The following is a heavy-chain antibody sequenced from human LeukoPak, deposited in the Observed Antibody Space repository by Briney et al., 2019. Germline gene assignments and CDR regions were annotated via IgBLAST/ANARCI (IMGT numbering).Heavy chain of an antibody. CDR2: IYSGGST. Sequence: GGSLRLSCAASGFTVSSNYMSWVRQAPGKGLEWVSVIYSGGSTYYADSVKGRFAISRDNSKNTLYLQMSSLRAEDTAVYYCARVGEGAAKDWGQGTLVTVSS. V-gene: IGHV3-53*01. CDR3: ARVGEGAAKD. D-gene: IGHD1-26*01. J-gene: IGHJ4*02. CDR1: GFTVSSNY.